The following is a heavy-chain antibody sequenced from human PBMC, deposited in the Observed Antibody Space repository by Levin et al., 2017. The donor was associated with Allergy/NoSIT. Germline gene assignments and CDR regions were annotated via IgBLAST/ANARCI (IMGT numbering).Heavy chain of an antibody. CDR3: ARVYYDSSGYGMDV. D-gene: IGHD3-22*01. CDR1: GFTFSSYA. J-gene: IGHJ6*02. V-gene: IGHV3-30-3*01. CDR2: ISYDGSNK. Sequence: GGSLRLSCAASGFTFSSYAMHWVRQAPGKGLEWVAVISYDGSNKYYADSVKGRFTISRDNSKNTLYLQMNSLRAEDTAVYYCARVYYDSSGYGMDVWGQGTTVTVSS.